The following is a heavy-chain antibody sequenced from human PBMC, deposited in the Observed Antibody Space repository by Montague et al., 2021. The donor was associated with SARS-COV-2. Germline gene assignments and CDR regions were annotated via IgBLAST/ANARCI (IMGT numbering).Heavy chain of an antibody. J-gene: IGHJ4*02. CDR1: GFSISSGFY. Sequence: SETLSLTCSVAGFSISSGFYWAWIRQSPGKGPEWIGTVYDSGYTXXNPXXXGRVTVSIDTSKNQFSLTVTSVTAADTAVYFCARRGYTGSDYFDYWGQGTPVTVSS. CDR3: ARRGYTGSDYFDY. V-gene: IGHV4-38-2*01. CDR2: VYDSGYT. D-gene: IGHD5-12*01.